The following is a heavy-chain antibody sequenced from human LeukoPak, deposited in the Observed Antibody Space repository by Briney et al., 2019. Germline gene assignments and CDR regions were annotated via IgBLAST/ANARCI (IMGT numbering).Heavy chain of an antibody. Sequence: PSETLSLTCAVYGGSFSGYYWSWIRQPPGKGLEGIGEINHSGSTNYNPSLKSRVTISVDTSKNQFSLKLSSVTAADTAVYYCARGGYCSGGSCYSDAIDIWGQGTMVTVSS. CDR3: ARGGYCSGGSCYSDAIDI. D-gene: IGHD2-15*01. J-gene: IGHJ3*02. V-gene: IGHV4-34*01. CDR2: INHSGST. CDR1: GGSFSGYY.